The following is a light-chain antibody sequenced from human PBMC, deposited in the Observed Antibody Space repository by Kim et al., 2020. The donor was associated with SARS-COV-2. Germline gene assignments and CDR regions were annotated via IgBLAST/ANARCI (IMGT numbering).Light chain of an antibody. Sequence: GQRVTISCSGSSPNIDSEPVSWYQQLPGTAPKLLIYTNNQRPSGVPDRFSGSKSGTSASLAISGLQSEDEADYYCATWDDSLNGWVFGGGTQLTVL. J-gene: IGLJ3*02. V-gene: IGLV1-44*01. CDR3: ATWDDSLNGWV. CDR2: TNN. CDR1: SPNIDSEP.